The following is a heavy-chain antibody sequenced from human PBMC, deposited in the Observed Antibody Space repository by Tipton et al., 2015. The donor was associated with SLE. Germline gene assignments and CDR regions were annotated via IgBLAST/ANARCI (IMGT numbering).Heavy chain of an antibody. J-gene: IGHJ4*02. V-gene: IGHV4-38-2*02. CDR1: GYSIGSGFY. CDR2: VFHSGTT. D-gene: IGHD2-15*01. CDR3: AGAWQGYCSGGTCYVLDY. Sequence: TLSLTCTVSGYSIGSGFYWGWIRQPPGKGLEWIATVFHSGTTYYSPSLRSRLSVSIDTSKNQFSLKLRSVTAADTAVYYCAGAWQGYCSGGTCYVLDYWGQGTLVTVSS.